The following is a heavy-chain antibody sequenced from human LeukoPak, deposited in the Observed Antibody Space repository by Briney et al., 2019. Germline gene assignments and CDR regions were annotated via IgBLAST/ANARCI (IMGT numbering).Heavy chain of an antibody. J-gene: IGHJ4*02. CDR1: GGSISSYY. D-gene: IGHD3-10*01. CDR3: AREPPPLDASGYFDY. Sequence: SETLSLTCTVSGGSISSYYWSWIRQPPGKGLERIGYIYYSGSTNYNPSLKSRVTISVDTSKNQFSLKLSSVTAADTAVYYCAREPPPLDASGYFDYWGQGTLVTVSS. CDR2: IYYSGST. V-gene: IGHV4-59*01.